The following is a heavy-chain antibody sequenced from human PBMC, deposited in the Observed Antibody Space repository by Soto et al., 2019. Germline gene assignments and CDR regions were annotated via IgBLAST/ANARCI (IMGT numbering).Heavy chain of an antibody. D-gene: IGHD3-10*01. Sequence: QVQLVQSGAEVRRPGASVKVSCKASGYTFSNDGINWVRQAPGQGLEWMGWISAYNGNTEYAQNFQGRVTMTTDTCTSTAYMELRSLRSDVTAVYSCARGGPTSADYYYGMDVWGLGTTVTVSS. CDR3: ARGGPTSADYYYGMDV. CDR2: ISAYNGNT. CDR1: GYTFSNDG. V-gene: IGHV1-18*01. J-gene: IGHJ6*02.